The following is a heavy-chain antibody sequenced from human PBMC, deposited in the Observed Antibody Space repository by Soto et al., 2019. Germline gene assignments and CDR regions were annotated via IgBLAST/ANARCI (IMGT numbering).Heavy chain of an antibody. Sequence: SVKVSCKASGGTFSSYAISWVRQAPGQGLEWMGGIIPIFGTANYAQKFQGRVTITADESTSTAYMELSSLRSEDTAVYYCAIGLWFGELRRYYYGMDVWGQGTTVTVSS. CDR3: AIGLWFGELRRYYYGMDV. CDR2: IIPIFGTA. CDR1: GGTFSSYA. D-gene: IGHD3-10*01. V-gene: IGHV1-69*13. J-gene: IGHJ6*02.